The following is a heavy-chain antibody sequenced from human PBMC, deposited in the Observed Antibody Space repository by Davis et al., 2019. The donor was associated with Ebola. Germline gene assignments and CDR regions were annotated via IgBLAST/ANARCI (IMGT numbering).Heavy chain of an antibody. D-gene: IGHD2-2*02. CDR1: EFTFSSYG. Sequence: PGGSLRLSCAGSEFTFSSYGMHWFRQAPGRGPEWVSNINGGGGDTYYADSVKGRFTISRDNSKNILYLQMDSLRIEDTAQYYCARDRKPRDCTTSCYMGMDVWGQGTTVTVSS. J-gene: IGHJ6*02. CDR2: INGGGGDT. CDR3: ARDRKPRDCTTSCYMGMDV. V-gene: IGHV3-23*01.